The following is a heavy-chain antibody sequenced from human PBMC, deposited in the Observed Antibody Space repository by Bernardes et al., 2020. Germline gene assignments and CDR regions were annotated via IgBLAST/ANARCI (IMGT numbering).Heavy chain of an antibody. CDR1: GFTFSSYG. Sequence: GGSLRLSCAASGFTFSSYGMHWVRQAPGKGLEWVAVISYDGSNKYYADSVKGRFTISRDNSKNTLYLQMNSLRAEDTAVYYCAREGITIFGVVIRDYYYYGMDVWGQGTTVTVSS. D-gene: IGHD3-3*01. CDR2: ISYDGSNK. CDR3: AREGITIFGVVIRDYYYYGMDV. V-gene: IGHV3-30*03. J-gene: IGHJ6*02.